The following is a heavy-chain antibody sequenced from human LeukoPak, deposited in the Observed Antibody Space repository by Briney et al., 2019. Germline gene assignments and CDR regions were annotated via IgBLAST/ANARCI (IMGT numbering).Heavy chain of an antibody. J-gene: IGHJ5*02. V-gene: IGHV4-34*01. Sequence: SETLSLTSTVSGGSISSYYWSWIRQPPGKGLEWIGEINHSGSTNYNPSLKSRVTISVDTSKNQFSLKLSSVTAADTAVYYCARHDTTTVRGVIWSATNYNWFDPWGQGTLVTVSS. CDR1: GGSISSYY. D-gene: IGHD3-10*01. CDR3: ARHDTTTVRGVIWSATNYNWFDP. CDR2: INHSGST.